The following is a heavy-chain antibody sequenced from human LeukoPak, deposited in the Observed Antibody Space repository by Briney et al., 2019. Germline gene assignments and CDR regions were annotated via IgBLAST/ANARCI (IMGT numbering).Heavy chain of an antibody. CDR3: ARESDSGYYINGAFDI. J-gene: IGHJ3*02. V-gene: IGHV4-4*02. CDR2: TYHSGST. Sequence: PSGTLSLTCAVSGGSISSSNWWSWVRQPPGKGLEWIGETYHSGSTNYNPSLKSRVTISVDKSKNQFSLKLSSVTAADTAVYYCARESDSGYYINGAFDIWGQGTMVTVSS. D-gene: IGHD3-22*01. CDR1: GGSISSSNW.